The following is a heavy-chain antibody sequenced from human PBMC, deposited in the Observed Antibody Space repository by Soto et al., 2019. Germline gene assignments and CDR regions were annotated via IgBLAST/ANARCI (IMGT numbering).Heavy chain of an antibody. J-gene: IGHJ4*02. Sequence: SETLSLTCTVSGDSIRSYYWSWIRQPPGKGPEWIGYIYYSEYTSYNPSLKSRVTISVDTSKNQFSLKLNSVTAADTAVYYCARCFSGNYPSRPEEQYYFDSWGQGTLVTVSS. CDR2: IYYSEYT. V-gene: IGHV4-59*01. D-gene: IGHD1-26*01. CDR1: GDSIRSYY. CDR3: ARCFSGNYPSRPEEQYYFDS.